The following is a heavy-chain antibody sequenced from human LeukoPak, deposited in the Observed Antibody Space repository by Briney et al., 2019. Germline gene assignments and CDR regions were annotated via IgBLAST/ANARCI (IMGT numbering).Heavy chain of an antibody. Sequence: VQVSCKASGYTFTGYYMHWVRQAPGQGREWMGWINPNSGGTNYAQKFQGRVTMTTDTCISTAYMELSRLRSDDRAVYYCAREGGGYYFDSWGHGTLVTVSS. J-gene: IGHJ4*01. CDR1: GYTFTGYY. CDR2: INPNSGGT. D-gene: IGHD2-15*01. CDR3: AREGGGYYFDS. V-gene: IGHV1-2*02.